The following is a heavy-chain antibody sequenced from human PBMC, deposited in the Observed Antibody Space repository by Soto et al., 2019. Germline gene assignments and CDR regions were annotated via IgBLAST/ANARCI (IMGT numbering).Heavy chain of an antibody. CDR3: ARARVSSGWYGDDY. J-gene: IGHJ4*02. CDR1: GGSISSYY. CDR2: IYYSGST. Sequence: SETLSLTCTVSGGSISSYYWSWIRQPPGKGLEWIGYIYYSGSTNYNPSLKSRVTISVDTSKNQFSLKLSSVTAADTAVYYCARARVSSGWYGDDYWGQGTLVTVSS. D-gene: IGHD6-19*01. V-gene: IGHV4-59*01.